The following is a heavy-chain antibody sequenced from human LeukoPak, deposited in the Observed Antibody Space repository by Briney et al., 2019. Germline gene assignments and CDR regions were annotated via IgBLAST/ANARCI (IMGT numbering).Heavy chain of an antibody. V-gene: IGHV3-23*01. J-gene: IGHJ4*02. CDR2: ISGSGGST. D-gene: IGHD6-6*01. CDR3: AKDRTRGSSPDFEY. Sequence: GGSLRLSCAASGFTFSSYAMSWVRQAPGKGLEWVSAISGSGGSTYYADSVKGRFTISRDSSRNTLFLHMNTLRAEDTAVYYCAKDRTRGSSPDFEYWGQGILVTVSS. CDR1: GFTFSSYA.